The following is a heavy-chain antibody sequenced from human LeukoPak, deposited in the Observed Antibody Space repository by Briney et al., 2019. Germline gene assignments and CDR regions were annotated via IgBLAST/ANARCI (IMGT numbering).Heavy chain of an antibody. CDR3: ARVPPRCNWFDP. Sequence: SETLSLTCTVSGGSISSYYWSWIRQPPGKGLEWIGYIYYSGSTNYNPSLKSRVTISVDTSKNQFSLKLSSVTAADTAVYYCARVPPRCNWFDPWGQGTLVTVSS. CDR1: GGSISSYY. J-gene: IGHJ5*02. CDR2: IYYSGST. V-gene: IGHV4-59*01.